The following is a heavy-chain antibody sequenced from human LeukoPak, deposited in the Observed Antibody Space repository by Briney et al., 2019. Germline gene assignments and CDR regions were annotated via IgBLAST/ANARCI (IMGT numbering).Heavy chain of an antibody. CDR2: IYHSGST. CDR1: GDSISTSNSY. Sequence: SETLSLTCTVSGDSISTSNSYWGWIRQPPGKGLEWIGEIYHSGSTNYNPSLKSRVTISVDKSKNQFSLKLSSVTAADTAVYYCASSLLLTYYYGSGSSEFDYWGRGTLVTVSS. D-gene: IGHD3-10*01. CDR3: ASSLLLTYYYGSGSSEFDY. V-gene: IGHV4-39*07. J-gene: IGHJ4*02.